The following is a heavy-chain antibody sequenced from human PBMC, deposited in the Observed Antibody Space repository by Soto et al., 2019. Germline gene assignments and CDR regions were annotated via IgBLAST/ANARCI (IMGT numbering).Heavy chain of an antibody. D-gene: IGHD3-10*01. CDR2: IKEAGSEK. CDR3: ARERYYYASGDY. CDR1: GFTFSSYW. J-gene: IGHJ4*02. Sequence: EVQVVESGGGLVQPGGSLRLSCAASGFTFSSYWMSWVRQAPGKGLEWVSNIKEAGSEKNYVDSVKGQFTISRDNAKNSLYLQMNSLRAEDTAVYYCARERYYYASGDYWVQGTLVTVSS. V-gene: IGHV3-7*01.